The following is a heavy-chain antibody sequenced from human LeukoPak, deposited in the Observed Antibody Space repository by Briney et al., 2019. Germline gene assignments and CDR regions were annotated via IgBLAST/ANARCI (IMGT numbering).Heavy chain of an antibody. Sequence: PSETLSLTCTVSGGSISSYYWSWIRQPPGKGLEWIGYIYYSGSTNYNPSLKSRVTISVDTSKNQFSLKLSSVTAADTAVYYCARGGHYDYVWGSYRYTSGSLDYWGQGTLVTVSS. J-gene: IGHJ4*02. V-gene: IGHV4-59*01. CDR1: GGSISSYY. CDR3: ARGGHYDYVWGSYRYTSGSLDY. D-gene: IGHD3-16*02. CDR2: IYYSGST.